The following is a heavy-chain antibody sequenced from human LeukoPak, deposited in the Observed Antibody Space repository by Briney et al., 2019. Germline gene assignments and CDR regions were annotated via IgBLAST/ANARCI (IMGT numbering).Heavy chain of an antibody. D-gene: IGHD5-12*01. CDR1: GFTFSSYE. J-gene: IGHJ3*02. V-gene: IGHV3-48*03. CDR2: ISSSGSTI. CDR3: ARDHGGYSGYYDAFDI. Sequence: GGSLRLSCAASGFTFSSYEMNWVRQAPGKGLEWVSYISSSGSTIYYADSVKGRFTISRDNANNSLYLQMNSLRAEDTAVYYCARDHGGYSGYYDAFDIWGQGTMVTVSS.